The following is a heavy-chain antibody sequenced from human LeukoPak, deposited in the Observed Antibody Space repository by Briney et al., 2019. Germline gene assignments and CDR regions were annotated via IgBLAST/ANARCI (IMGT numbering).Heavy chain of an antibody. V-gene: IGHV3-23*01. Sequence: GGSLRLSCAASGFTFSSYAMSWVRQAPGKGLEWVSAISGSGGSTYYADSVKGRFTITRDNSKNTLYLQMNSLRAEDTAVYYCAKDPSYCSGGSCCWFDPWGQGTLVTVSS. CDR2: ISGSGGST. CDR1: GFTFSSYA. J-gene: IGHJ5*02. D-gene: IGHD2-15*01. CDR3: AKDPSYCSGGSCCWFDP.